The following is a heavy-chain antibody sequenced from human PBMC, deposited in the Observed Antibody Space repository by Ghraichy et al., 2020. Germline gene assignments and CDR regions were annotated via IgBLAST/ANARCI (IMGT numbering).Heavy chain of an antibody. CDR2: ISSSGSII. D-gene: IGHD5-12*01. CDR1: GFTFSDYY. J-gene: IGHJ5*02. V-gene: IGHV3-11*01. Sequence: GESLNISCAASGFTFSDYYMSWIRQAPGKGLEWVSYISSSGSIIYYADSVKGRFTISRDNAKSSLYLQMNSLRAEDTAMYYCARDFAYSGYSWFDPWGQGTLVTVSS. CDR3: ARDFAYSGYSWFDP.